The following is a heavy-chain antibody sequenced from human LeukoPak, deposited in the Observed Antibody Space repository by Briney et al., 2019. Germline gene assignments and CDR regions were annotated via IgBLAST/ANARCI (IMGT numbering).Heavy chain of an antibody. CDR1: GFSFSNYA. CDR2: IRGSGDST. CDR3: AKSYSYYHMDD. Sequence: GGSLRLSCAASGFSFSNYAMSWVRQAPGKGLEWVSSIRGSGDSTYYADSVKGRFTISRDNTKNTLYLQMNSLRGDDTAVYYCAKSYSYYHMDDWGKGTSVTVSS. V-gene: IGHV3-23*01. J-gene: IGHJ6*03.